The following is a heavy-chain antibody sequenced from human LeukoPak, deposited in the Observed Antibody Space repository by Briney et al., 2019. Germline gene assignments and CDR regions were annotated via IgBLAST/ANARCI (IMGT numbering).Heavy chain of an antibody. V-gene: IGHV3-7*04. CDR3: ARGEYYYDGGY. CDR1: GFTSSNYW. CDR2: INQDGSEK. J-gene: IGHJ4*02. D-gene: IGHD3-22*01. Sequence: PGGSLRLSCAVSGFTSSNYWMSWVRQAPGKGLEWVANINQDGSEKYYVDSVKGRFTISRDNAKNSLFLQMNSLRVEETAVYYCARGEYYYDGGYWGQGTLVTVSS.